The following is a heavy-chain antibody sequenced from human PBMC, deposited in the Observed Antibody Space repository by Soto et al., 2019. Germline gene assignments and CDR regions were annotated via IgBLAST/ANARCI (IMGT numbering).Heavy chain of an antibody. CDR3: AKAGVRGGPRIGGVNWFDP. Sequence: GGSLRLSCAASGFTFSSYAMSWVRQAPGKGLEWVSAISGSGGSTYYADSVKGRFTISRDNSKNTLYLQMNSLRAEDTAVYYCAKAGVRGGPRIGGVNWFDPWGQGTLVTVSS. D-gene: IGHD3-10*01. CDR1: GFTFSSYA. V-gene: IGHV3-23*01. J-gene: IGHJ5*02. CDR2: ISGSGGST.